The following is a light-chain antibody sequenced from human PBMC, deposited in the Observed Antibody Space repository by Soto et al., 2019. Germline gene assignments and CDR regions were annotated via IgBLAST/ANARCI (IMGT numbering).Light chain of an antibody. CDR1: QSINTF. Sequence: YRVTITCRASQSINTFLNWYQQRPGKAPNLLIYGASNLQSGVPSRFSGSGSGTDFTLTISSLQPEDFATYYCQQTYTSRPWTFGRGTTGDIK. CDR3: QQTYTSRPWT. J-gene: IGKJ1*01. V-gene: IGKV1-39*01. CDR2: GAS.